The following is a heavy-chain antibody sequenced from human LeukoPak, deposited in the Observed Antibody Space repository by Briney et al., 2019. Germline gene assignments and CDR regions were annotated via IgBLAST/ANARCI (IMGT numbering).Heavy chain of an antibody. CDR1: GYTFTDYY. D-gene: IGHD3-10*02. J-gene: IGHJ4*02. CDR3: ARAAYVGANSWPGY. CDR2: IDPNSGAT. V-gene: IGHV1-2*02. Sequence: ASVKVSCKTSGYTFTDYYIHWLRQAPGQGLEWMEWIDPNSGATNYAQNLQDRVTMTRDTSISAVSLDLSRLRSDDTAMYYCARAAYVGANSWPGYWGQGTLVIVSS.